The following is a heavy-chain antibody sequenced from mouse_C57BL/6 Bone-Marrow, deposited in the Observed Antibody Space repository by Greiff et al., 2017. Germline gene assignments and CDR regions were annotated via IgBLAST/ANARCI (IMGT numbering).Heavy chain of an antibody. CDR3: ARSPITRNFFDY. V-gene: IGHV1-50*01. Sequence: QVQLQQPGAELVKPGASVKLSCKASGYTFTSYWMQWVKQRPGQGLEWIGEIAPSDSYTNYNQKFKGKATLTVDTSSSPAYMQLSSLTSEDSAVYYCARSPITRNFFDYWGQGTTLTVSS. CDR1: GYTFTSYW. D-gene: IGHD1-1*01. CDR2: IAPSDSYT. J-gene: IGHJ2*01.